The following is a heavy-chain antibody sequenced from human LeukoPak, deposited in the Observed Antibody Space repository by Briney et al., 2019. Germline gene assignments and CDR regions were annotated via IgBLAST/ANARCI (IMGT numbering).Heavy chain of an antibody. CDR3: AKDSSRGSYTGAFGI. J-gene: IGHJ3*02. CDR2: ISWNSGSI. Sequence: GRSLRLSCAASGFTFDDYAMHWVRQAPGKGLEWVSGISWNSGSIGYADSVKGRFTISRDNAKNSLYLQMNSLRAEDTALYYCAKDSSRGSYTGAFGIWGQGTMVTVSS. D-gene: IGHD1-26*01. V-gene: IGHV3-9*01. CDR1: GFTFDDYA.